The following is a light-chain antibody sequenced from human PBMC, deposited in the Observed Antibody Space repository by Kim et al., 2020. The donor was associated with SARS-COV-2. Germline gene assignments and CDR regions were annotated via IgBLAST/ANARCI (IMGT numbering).Light chain of an antibody. V-gene: IGLV3-1*01. J-gene: IGLJ2*01. CDR3: QAYNSSADVV. CDR2: HGS. Sequence: SPGQAASITCAGNIGGDSYSCWYQQQPGPSPVLVIYHGSRRPPGLPGRSSGSTSGNTATLTSSGTQANDEAYYYCQAYNSSADVVFSGGTQLTVL. CDR1: IGGDSY.